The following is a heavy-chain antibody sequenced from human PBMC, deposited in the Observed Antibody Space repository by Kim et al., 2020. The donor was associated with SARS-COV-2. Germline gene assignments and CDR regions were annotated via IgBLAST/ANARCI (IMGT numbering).Heavy chain of an antibody. CDR3: ARNPYYYGSGSYTNDY. D-gene: IGHD3-10*01. J-gene: IGHJ4*02. CDR2: INHSGST. V-gene: IGHV4-34*01. CDR1: GGSFSGYY. Sequence: SETLSLTCAVYGGSFSGYYWSWIRQPPGKGLEWIGEINHSGSTNYNPSLKSRVTISVDTSKNQFSLKLSSVTAADTAVYYCARNPYYYGSGSYTNDYWGQGTLVTVSS.